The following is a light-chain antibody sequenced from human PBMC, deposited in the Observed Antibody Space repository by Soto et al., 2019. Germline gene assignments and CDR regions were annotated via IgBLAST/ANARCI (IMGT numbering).Light chain of an antibody. V-gene: IGKV3-20*01. J-gene: IGKJ5*01. Sequence: EIGLTHSPGILSLSQRERASLSCGASQSITSSFLAWYQQKPGQAPRILIFCAASRATGIPDRFSGTGSETDFTLTINRLEPEDFAVYYCQQYENSPFTFGQGTRLEIK. CDR3: QQYENSPFT. CDR1: QSITSSF. CDR2: CAA.